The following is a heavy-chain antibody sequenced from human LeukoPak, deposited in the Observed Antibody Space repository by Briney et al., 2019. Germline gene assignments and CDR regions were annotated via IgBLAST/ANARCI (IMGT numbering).Heavy chain of an antibody. Sequence: SRTLSLTCTVSGGSISSNNYYWGWIRQPPGKGLEWIGSTYYSVGTYYNPSLKSRVSISVDTSKNQFSLMLSSVTAADTAVYYCARSFFVWGTYSPDAFDTWGQGTMVTVS. CDR2: TYYSVGT. CDR1: GGSISSNNYY. V-gene: IGHV4-39*01. D-gene: IGHD3-16*01. CDR3: ARSFFVWGTYSPDAFDT. J-gene: IGHJ3*02.